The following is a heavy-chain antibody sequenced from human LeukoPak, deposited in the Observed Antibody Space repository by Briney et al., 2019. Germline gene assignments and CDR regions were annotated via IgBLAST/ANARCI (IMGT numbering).Heavy chain of an antibody. CDR1: GYTLTELS. V-gene: IGHV1-24*01. J-gene: IGHJ4*02. CDR3: ARALRGDHCGGDCYSDY. CDR2: FGPEDGET. D-gene: IGHD2-21*02. Sequence: ASVKVSCKVSGYTLTELSMHWVRQAPGKGLEWMGGFGPEDGETIYAQKFQGRVTMTEGTSTDTAYMELSSLRSEDTAVYYCARALRGDHCGGDCYSDYWGQGTLVTVSS.